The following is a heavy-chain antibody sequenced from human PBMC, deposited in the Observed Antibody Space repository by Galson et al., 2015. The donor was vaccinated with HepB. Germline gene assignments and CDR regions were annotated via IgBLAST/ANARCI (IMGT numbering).Heavy chain of an antibody. Sequence: QSGAEVTKPGASVKVSCKASGYTFNNYGINWVRQAPGQGLEWMGWINTYNGNTNYAQKFQGRLTMTIDTSTTTAYMELRSLKSDDTAVYYCARDHLMTTKNWFGPWGQGTLVTVSS. CDR2: INTYNGNT. CDR1: GYTFNNYG. D-gene: IGHD4-17*01. V-gene: IGHV1-18*01. J-gene: IGHJ5*02. CDR3: ARDHLMTTKNWFGP.